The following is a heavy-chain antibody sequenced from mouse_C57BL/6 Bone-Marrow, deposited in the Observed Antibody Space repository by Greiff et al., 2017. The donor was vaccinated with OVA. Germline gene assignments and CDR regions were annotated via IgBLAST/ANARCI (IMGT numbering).Heavy chain of an antibody. D-gene: IGHD1-1*01. CDR3: TTPYGSSSYAMDY. CDR1: GFNIKDDY. V-gene: IGHV14-4*01. Sequence: EVQLQQSGAELVRPGASVKLSCTASGFNIKDDYMHWVKQRPEQGLEWIGWIDPENGDTEYASKFQGKAPITADTSSNTAYLQLSSLTSEDTAVYYGTTPYGSSSYAMDYWGQGTSVTVSS. CDR2: IDPENGDT. J-gene: IGHJ4*01.